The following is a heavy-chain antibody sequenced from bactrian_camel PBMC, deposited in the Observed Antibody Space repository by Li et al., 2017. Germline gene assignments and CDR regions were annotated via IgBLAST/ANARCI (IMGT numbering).Heavy chain of an antibody. CDR1: GDTSRIAT. J-gene: IGHJ6*01. D-gene: IGHD3*01. Sequence: VQLVESGGGSVQAGGSLRLSCAASGDTSRIATRAWFRQATGKEREAVAAIVRGSHTDYHAAVEGRFTISRDNPKYTLYLQMNSLKPEDSAMYYCAARRGGDTWDGSAFGYWGQGTQVTVS. CDR2: IVRGSHT. V-gene: IGHV3S53*01. CDR3: AARRGGDTWDGSAFGY.